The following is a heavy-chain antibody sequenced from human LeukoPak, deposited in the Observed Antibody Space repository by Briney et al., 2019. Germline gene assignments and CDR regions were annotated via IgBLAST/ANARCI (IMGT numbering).Heavy chain of an antibody. Sequence: GGSLRLSCAASGFTFSNYAMNWVRQAPGRGLEWVSAISGSGGSTYYADSVKGRFTISRDNSKNTLYLQMNSLRAEDTAVYYCARGRSGYGPFDAFDIWGQGTWVTVSS. CDR1: GFTFSNYA. CDR2: ISGSGGST. D-gene: IGHD3-22*01. J-gene: IGHJ3*02. V-gene: IGHV3-23*01. CDR3: ARGRSGYGPFDAFDI.